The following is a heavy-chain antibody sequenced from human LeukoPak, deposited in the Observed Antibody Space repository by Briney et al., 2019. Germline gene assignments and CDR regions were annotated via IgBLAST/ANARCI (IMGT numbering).Heavy chain of an antibody. CDR3: AKDLRRNYYDSSGYYLDY. D-gene: IGHD3-22*01. CDR1: GFTFSSYA. CDR2: ISGSGGST. J-gene: IGHJ4*02. Sequence: PGGSLRLSCAASGFTFSSYAMSWVRQAPGKGLEWVSAISGSGGSTYYADSVKGRFTISRDNSKNTLYLQMNSLRAEDTAVYYCAKDLRRNYYDSSGYYLDYWGQGTLVIVSS. V-gene: IGHV3-23*01.